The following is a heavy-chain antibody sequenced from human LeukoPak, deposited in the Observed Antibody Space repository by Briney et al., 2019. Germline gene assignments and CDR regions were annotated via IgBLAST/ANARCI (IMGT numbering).Heavy chain of an antibody. CDR1: GFTFSDYY. CDR3: ARGFTAGLDY. Sequence: PGGSLRLSCAASGFTFSDYYMSWIRQAPGKGLEWVSCISSSSSYTNYAGSVKGRFTISRDNAKNSLYLQMNSLRAEDTAVYFCARGFTAGLDYWGQGTLVPVSS. J-gene: IGHJ4*02. CDR2: ISSSSSYT. V-gene: IGHV3-11*05. D-gene: IGHD1-1*01.